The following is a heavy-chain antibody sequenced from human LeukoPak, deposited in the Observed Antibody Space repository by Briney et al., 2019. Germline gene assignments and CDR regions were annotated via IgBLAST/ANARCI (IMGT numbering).Heavy chain of an antibody. V-gene: IGHV1-18*01. Sequence: GASVKVSCKASGYTFTSYGISWVRQAPGQGLEWMGWISAYSGNSNYAQKLQGRVTMTTDTSTTTAYMELRSLRSDDTAVYYCARVGLIEWLRFLYYFDYWGQGTLVTVSS. CDR3: ARVGLIEWLRFLYYFDY. CDR1: GYTFTSYG. J-gene: IGHJ4*02. D-gene: IGHD5-12*01. CDR2: ISAYSGNS.